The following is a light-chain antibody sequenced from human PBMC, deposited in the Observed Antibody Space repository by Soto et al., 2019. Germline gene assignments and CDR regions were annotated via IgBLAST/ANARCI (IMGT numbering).Light chain of an antibody. Sequence: VFTQRPATLSLSPGERATLSCRASQSVSSNLAWYQQKPGQAPRLLIYGASTRASGIPDRFSGSGSGTDFTLTISRLEPEDFAVYYCQQYGSSPVTFGQGTRLEIK. J-gene: IGKJ5*01. CDR3: QQYGSSPVT. CDR2: GAS. V-gene: IGKV3-20*01. CDR1: QSVSSN.